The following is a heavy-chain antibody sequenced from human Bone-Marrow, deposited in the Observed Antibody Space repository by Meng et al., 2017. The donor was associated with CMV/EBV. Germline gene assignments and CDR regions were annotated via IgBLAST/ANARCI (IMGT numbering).Heavy chain of an antibody. Sequence: SETLSLTCNVSGGPISSSSYFWGWIRQPPGKGLEWIGNIFNSGTTYYNPSLKSRVTISVDTSKNQFSLRLSSVTAADTAVYYCARDGSTYFYCGMDVWGQGTTVTVSS. CDR3: ARDGSTYFYCGMDV. CDR2: IFNSGTT. D-gene: IGHD5/OR15-5a*01. J-gene: IGHJ6*02. CDR1: GGPISSSSYF. V-gene: IGHV4-39*07.